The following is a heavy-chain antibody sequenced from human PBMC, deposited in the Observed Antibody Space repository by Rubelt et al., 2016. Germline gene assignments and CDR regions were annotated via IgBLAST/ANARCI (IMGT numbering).Heavy chain of an antibody. CDR1: GLSLTTSGVG. V-gene: IGHV2-5*02. J-gene: IGHJ3*01. CDR3: VHWASPTV. Sequence: QITLKESGPTLVKPTQTLTLTCSFSGLSLTTSGVGVGWIRQPPGKALEWLALIYWDDEKRYSPSLKTRLTITDDTSKNQVVLTMTNMDPVDTGTYYCVHWASPTVWGQGTMVTVSS. CDR2: IYWDDEK.